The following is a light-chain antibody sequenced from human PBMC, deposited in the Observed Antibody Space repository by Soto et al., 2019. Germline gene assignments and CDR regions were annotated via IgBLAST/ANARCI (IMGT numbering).Light chain of an antibody. CDR1: QGISNY. J-gene: IGKJ1*01. CDR2: AAS. V-gene: IGKV1-27*01. CDR3: QKYNSAPRT. Sequence: DIQMTQSPSSLSASVGDRVTITCRARQGISNYLAWYQQKPGKVPKLLIYAASTLQSGVPSRFSGSGSGTDFTITISSLQPEDVATYYCQKYNSAPRTFGQGTKVEIK.